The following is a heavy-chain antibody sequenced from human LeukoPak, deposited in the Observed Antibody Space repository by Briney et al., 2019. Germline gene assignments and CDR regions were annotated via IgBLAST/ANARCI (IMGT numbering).Heavy chain of an antibody. V-gene: IGHV1-8*03. CDR2: MNPNSGNT. Sequence: ASVKVSCKASGYTFTSYDINWVRQATGQGLEWMGWMNPNSGNTGYAQKFQGRVTITRNTSKSTAYMELSSLRSEDTAVYYCVQSGYSYGYGGGFDYWGQGTLVTVSS. CDR1: GYTFTSYD. J-gene: IGHJ4*02. CDR3: VQSGYSYGYGGGFDY. D-gene: IGHD5-18*01.